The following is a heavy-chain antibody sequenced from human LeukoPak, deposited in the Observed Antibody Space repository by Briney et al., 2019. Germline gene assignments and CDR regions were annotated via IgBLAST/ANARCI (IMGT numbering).Heavy chain of an antibody. J-gene: IGHJ3*02. Sequence: SETLSLTCAVYGGSFSGYYWSWIRQPPGKGLEWIGEINHSGSTNYNPSLKSRVTISVDTSKNQFSLKLSSVTAADTAVYYCARSPRRYLSYAFDIWGQGTMVTVSS. V-gene: IGHV4-34*01. D-gene: IGHD1-26*01. CDR1: GGSFSGYY. CDR3: ARSPRRYLSYAFDI. CDR2: INHSGST.